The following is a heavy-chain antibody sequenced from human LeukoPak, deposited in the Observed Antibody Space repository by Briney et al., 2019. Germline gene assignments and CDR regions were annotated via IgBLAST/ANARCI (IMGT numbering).Heavy chain of an antibody. Sequence: ASVKVSCKASGYTFINYYMHWVRQDPRHGLEWLGIINPRGGATDYSQKFQGRVTMTRDISTSTVYMELSSLRSDDTAVYFCARVGQIGAVADFWGQGTLVTVSS. CDR1: GYTFINYY. D-gene: IGHD6-13*01. V-gene: IGHV1-46*01. CDR2: INPRGGAT. J-gene: IGHJ4*02. CDR3: ARVGQIGAVADF.